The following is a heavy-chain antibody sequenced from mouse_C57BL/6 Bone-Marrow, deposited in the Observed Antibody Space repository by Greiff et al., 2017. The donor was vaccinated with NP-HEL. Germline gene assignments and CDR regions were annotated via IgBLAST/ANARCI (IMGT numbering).Heavy chain of an antibody. Sequence: LVESGAELVRPGASVTLSCKASGYTFTDYEMHWVKQTPVHGLEWIGAIDPETGGTAYNQKFKGKAILTADKSSSTAYMELRSLTSEDSAVYYCTRSPYYFDYWGQGTTLTVSS. CDR3: TRSPYYFDY. CDR2: IDPETGGT. CDR1: GYTFTDYE. V-gene: IGHV1-15*01. J-gene: IGHJ2*01.